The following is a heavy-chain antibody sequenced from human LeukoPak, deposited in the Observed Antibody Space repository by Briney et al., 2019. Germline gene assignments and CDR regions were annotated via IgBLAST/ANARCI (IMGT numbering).Heavy chain of an antibody. V-gene: IGHV4-59*08. CDR3: ARSNARDGYNFGY. D-gene: IGHD5-24*01. J-gene: IGHJ4*02. CDR1: GGSISPYY. Sequence: SETLSLTCNVTGGSISPYYWSWIRQPPGKGLEWIGYIYYIGSTNYNPSLKSRVTISVDTSKTQLSLKMTSMTAADTAVYYCARSNARDGYNFGYWGQGTLVTVSS. CDR2: IYYIGST.